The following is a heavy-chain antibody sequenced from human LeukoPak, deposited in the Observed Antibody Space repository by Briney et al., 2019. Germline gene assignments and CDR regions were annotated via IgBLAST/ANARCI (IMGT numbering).Heavy chain of an antibody. J-gene: IGHJ4*02. V-gene: IGHV6-1*01. CDR2: TYYRSKWYN. CDR1: GDSVSSNSAA. D-gene: IGHD3-10*01. CDR3: ARGAVDYGSGSYSQGLDY. Sequence: SQTLSLTCAISGDSVSSNSAAWNWIRQSPSRGLEWLGRTYYRSKWYNDYAVSVKSRITINPDTSKNQFSLQLNSVTPEDTAVYYCARGAVDYGSGSYSQGLDYWGQGTLVTVSS.